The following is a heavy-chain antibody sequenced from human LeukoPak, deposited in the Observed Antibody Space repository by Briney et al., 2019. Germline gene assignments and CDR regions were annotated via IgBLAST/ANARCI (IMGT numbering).Heavy chain of an antibody. V-gene: IGHV3-74*01. D-gene: IGHD3-10*01. Sequence: PGGPLRLSCAASGFTFSSYWMHWVRQAPGKGLVWVSRINSDGSSTSYADSVKGRFTISRDNAKNTLYLQMNSLRAEDTAVYYCAREDSTNRHGSGKFWFDPWGQGTLVTVSS. J-gene: IGHJ5*02. CDR3: AREDSTNRHGSGKFWFDP. CDR1: GFTFSSYW. CDR2: INSDGSST.